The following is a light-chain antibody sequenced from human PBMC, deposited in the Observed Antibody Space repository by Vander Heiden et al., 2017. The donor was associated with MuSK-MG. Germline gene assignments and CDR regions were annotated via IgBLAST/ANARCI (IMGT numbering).Light chain of an antibody. V-gene: IGLV3-21*02. J-gene: IGLJ3*02. CDR1: KIGSKS. CDR3: QVWDSSSAHWV. CDR2: DDS. Sequence: SYVLTQPPSVSAAPGQPARITCGGHKIGSKSVHWYQQRPGLAPVLSVDDDSDRPSNIPARFSGSKSGNTATLTISRVEAGDEADYYCQVWDSSSAHWVFGGGTKLTVL.